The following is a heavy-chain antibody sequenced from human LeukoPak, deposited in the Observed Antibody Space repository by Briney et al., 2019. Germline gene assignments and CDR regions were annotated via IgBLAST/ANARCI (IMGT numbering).Heavy chain of an antibody. V-gene: IGHV4-34*01. Sequence: SETLSLTCAVYGGSFSGYYWSWIRQPPGKGREWIGEINHSGSTNYNPSLKSRVTISVDTSKNQFSLKLSSVTAADTAVYYCARGGTRGYCSSTSCYGPRAHNWFDPWGQGTLVTVSS. CDR1: GGSFSGYY. CDR2: INHSGST. D-gene: IGHD2-2*01. CDR3: ARGGTRGYCSSTSCYGPRAHNWFDP. J-gene: IGHJ5*02.